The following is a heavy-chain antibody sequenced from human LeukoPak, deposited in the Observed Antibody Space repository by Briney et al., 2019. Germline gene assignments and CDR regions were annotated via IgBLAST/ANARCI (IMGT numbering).Heavy chain of an antibody. CDR1: GFTFSLYS. CDR3: ARELNGYGYYFFDY. D-gene: IGHD3-16*01. Sequence: QAGGSLRLSCAASGFTFSLYSMNWVRQAPGKGLEWISYISSSGINKYYADSVKGRFIISRDNAKKSLYLQMNSLRAEDTAVYYCARELNGYGYYFFDYWGPGTLVTVSS. V-gene: IGHV3-48*04. CDR2: ISSSGINK. J-gene: IGHJ4*02.